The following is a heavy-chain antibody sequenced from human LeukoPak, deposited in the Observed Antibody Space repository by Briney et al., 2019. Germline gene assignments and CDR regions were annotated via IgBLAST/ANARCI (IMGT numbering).Heavy chain of an antibody. D-gene: IGHD1-26*01. CDR1: GFTFSSYA. V-gene: IGHV3-30-3*01. CDR2: ISYDGSNK. Sequence: GGSLRLSCAASGFTFSSYAMHWVRQAPGKGLEWVAVISYDGSNKYYADSVKGRFTISRDNSKNTLYLQKNSLRAEDTAVYYCARDLLGATEEYYFDYWGQGTLVTVSS. J-gene: IGHJ4*02. CDR3: ARDLLGATEEYYFDY.